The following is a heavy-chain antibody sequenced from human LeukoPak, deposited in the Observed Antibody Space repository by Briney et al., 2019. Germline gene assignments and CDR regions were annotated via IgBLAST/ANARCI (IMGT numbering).Heavy chain of an antibody. CDR3: AKDGSVPAAMQVGSNWFDP. Sequence: GGSLRLSCAASGFTVSSNYMSWVRQAPGKGLEWVSVIYSGDNTYYADSVKGRFTISRDISKNTLYLQMNSLRAEDTAVYYCAKDGSVPAAMQVGSNWFDPWGQGTLVTVSS. V-gene: IGHV3-66*01. CDR2: IYSGDNT. D-gene: IGHD2-2*01. CDR1: GFTVSSNY. J-gene: IGHJ5*02.